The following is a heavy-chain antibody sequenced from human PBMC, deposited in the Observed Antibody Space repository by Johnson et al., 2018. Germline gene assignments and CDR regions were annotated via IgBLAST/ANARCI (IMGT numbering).Heavy chain of an antibody. J-gene: IGHJ3*02. Sequence: QVQLQESGPGLVKPSETLSLTCTVSGGSISSYYWNWIRQPPGKGLEWIGYIYYSGSTNYNPSLKSRVTKSVDTSKNQFSLKLSSVTAADTAVYYCAREPGSITPNLDAFDIWGQGTMVTVSS. CDR1: GGSISSYY. D-gene: IGHD3-10*01. V-gene: IGHV4-59*01. CDR2: IYYSGST. CDR3: AREPGSITPNLDAFDI.